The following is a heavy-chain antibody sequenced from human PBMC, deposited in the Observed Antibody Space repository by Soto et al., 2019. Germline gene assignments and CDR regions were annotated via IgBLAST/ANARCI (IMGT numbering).Heavy chain of an antibody. J-gene: IGHJ4*02. Sequence: QVQLQQWGAGLLKPSETLSLTCAVYGGSFSGYYWSWIRQPPGKGLEWIGEINHSGSTNYNPSLKSRVTISVDTSKNQFSLKLSSVTAADTAVSYCARGGDDYGDYFDYWGQGTLVTVSS. CDR1: GGSFSGYY. D-gene: IGHD4-17*01. CDR3: ARGGDDYGDYFDY. CDR2: INHSGST. V-gene: IGHV4-34*01.